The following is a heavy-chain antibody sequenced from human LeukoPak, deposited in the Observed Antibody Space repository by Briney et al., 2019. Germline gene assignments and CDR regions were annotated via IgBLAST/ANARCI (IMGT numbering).Heavy chain of an antibody. Sequence: GGSLRLSCAASGFTFSSYAMSWVRQAPGKGLEWVSAISGSGGSTYYADSVKGRFTISRDNSKNALYLQMNSLRAEDTAVYYCAGQLWLRSVDYWGQGTLVTVSS. D-gene: IGHD5-18*01. V-gene: IGHV3-23*01. J-gene: IGHJ4*02. CDR1: GFTFSSYA. CDR2: ISGSGGST. CDR3: AGQLWLRSVDY.